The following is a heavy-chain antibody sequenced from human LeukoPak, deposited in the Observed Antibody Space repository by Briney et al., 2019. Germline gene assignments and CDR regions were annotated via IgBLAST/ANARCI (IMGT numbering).Heavy chain of an antibody. CDR2: INWNGGST. J-gene: IGHJ4*02. D-gene: IGHD3-10*01. CDR3: ARDLAPFSMVRGVMGDY. CDR1: GFTFDDYG. Sequence: SGGSLRLSCAASGFTFDDYGMSWVRQAPGKGLEWVPGINWNGGSTGYADSVKGRFTISRDNAKNSLYLQMNSLRAEDTALYYCARDLAPFSMVRGVMGDYWGQGTLVTVPS. V-gene: IGHV3-20*04.